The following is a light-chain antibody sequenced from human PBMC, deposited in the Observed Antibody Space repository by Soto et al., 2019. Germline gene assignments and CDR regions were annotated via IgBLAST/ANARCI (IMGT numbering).Light chain of an antibody. Sequence: EIVLTQSPATLSLSPGERATLSCRASQSVSSDLAWYQQKPGQAPRLLIYGASTRAIGIPARFSGSGSGTEFTLTISSLQSEDFAVYYCQQYNNWPRTFGQGTKVDIK. CDR1: QSVSSD. CDR3: QQYNNWPRT. CDR2: GAS. J-gene: IGKJ1*01. V-gene: IGKV3-15*01.